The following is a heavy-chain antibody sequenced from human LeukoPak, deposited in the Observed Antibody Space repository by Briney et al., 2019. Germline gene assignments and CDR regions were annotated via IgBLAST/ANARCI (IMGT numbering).Heavy chain of an antibody. J-gene: IGHJ5*02. CDR1: RGTFSSYA. V-gene: IGHV1-69*01. D-gene: IGHD6-19*01. CDR3: ARSDPPGYSSGWYLRLDL. Sequence: SVKVSCKASRGTFSSYAISWVRQAPGQGLEWMGGIIPIFGTANYAQKFQGRVTITADESTSTAYMELSSLRSEDTAVYYCARSDPPGYSSGWYLRLDLWGQGTLVTVSS. CDR2: IIPIFGTA.